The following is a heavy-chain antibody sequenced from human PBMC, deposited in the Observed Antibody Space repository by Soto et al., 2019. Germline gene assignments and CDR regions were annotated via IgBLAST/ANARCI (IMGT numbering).Heavy chain of an antibody. D-gene: IGHD3-3*01. CDR2: TRNKANSYTT. J-gene: IGHJ6*02. Sequence: LRLSCAASGFTFSDHYMDWVRQAPGKGLEWVGRTRNKANSYTTEYAASVKGRFTISRDDSKNSLYLQMNSLKTEDTAVYYCARYLRPYGMDVWGQGTTVTVSS. CDR3: ARYLRPYGMDV. CDR1: GFTFSDHY. V-gene: IGHV3-72*01.